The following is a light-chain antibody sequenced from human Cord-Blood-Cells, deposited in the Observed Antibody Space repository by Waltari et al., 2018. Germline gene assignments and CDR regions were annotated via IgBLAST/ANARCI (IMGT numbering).Light chain of an antibody. V-gene: IGKV3-20*01. CDR3: QQYGSSPT. CDR1: QSASSSY. J-gene: IGKJ4*01. CDR2: GAS. Sequence: EIVLTPSPVTLTFPPGERATLSCRASQSASSSYLAWYQEKPGQAPRLLIYGASSRATGIPDRFSGSGSGTDFTLTISRLEPEDFAVYYCQQYGSSPTFGGGTKVEIK.